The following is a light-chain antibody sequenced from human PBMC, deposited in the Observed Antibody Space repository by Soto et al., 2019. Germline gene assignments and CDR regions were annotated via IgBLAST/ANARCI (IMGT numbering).Light chain of an antibody. J-gene: IGLJ3*02. CDR2: ELS. V-gene: IGLV2-14*01. CDR1: TSDIDAYNY. CDR3: SSYTGTRVM. Sequence: QSVLTQPASVSGFPGQSITISCTGTTSDIDAYNYVSWYQHRPGRAPKLVIYELSNRPSGVSNRFSGSKSGNTASLIISGLQAEDEADYYCSSYTGTRVMFGGGTKLTVL.